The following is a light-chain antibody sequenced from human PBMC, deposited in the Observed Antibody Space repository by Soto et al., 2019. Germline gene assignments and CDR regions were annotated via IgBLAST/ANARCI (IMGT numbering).Light chain of an antibody. Sequence: EILLTQSPATLAVSPGEGATLSCRASQSVRDNLAWYQQKPGQAPRLLIYRASTRATGVPARFSGSGSGTEFTLTISSLQSEDVSVYFCQPYNFWPHTFGQGTKLEIK. CDR1: QSVRDN. CDR3: QPYNFWPHT. CDR2: RAS. V-gene: IGKV3-15*01. J-gene: IGKJ2*01.